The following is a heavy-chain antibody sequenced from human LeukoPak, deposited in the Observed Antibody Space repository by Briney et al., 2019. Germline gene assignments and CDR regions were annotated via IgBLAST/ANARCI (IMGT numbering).Heavy chain of an antibody. D-gene: IGHD3-22*01. CDR1: GGSIISSSYH. V-gene: IGHV4-39*01. Sequence: PSETLSLTCTVSGGSIISSSYHWGWIRQPPGKGLEWIGTIYYSGTTYYNPSLKSRVTISVDTSKNQFSLKLSSVTAADTAVYYCAAVTMTSWAPPAIDYWGQGTLVTVSS. CDR2: IYYSGTT. CDR3: AAVTMTSWAPPAIDY. J-gene: IGHJ4*02.